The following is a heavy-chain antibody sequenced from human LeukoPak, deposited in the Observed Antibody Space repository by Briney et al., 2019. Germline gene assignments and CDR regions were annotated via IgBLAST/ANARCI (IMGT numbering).Heavy chain of an antibody. V-gene: IGHV3-23*01. CDR3: AKLPIFGVVIIPYFDY. D-gene: IGHD3-3*01. Sequence: GGSLRLSCAASGFTFSNYAMSWVRQAPGKGLEWVSAISGKGISTYYADSVKGRFTISRDNSKNTLYLQMNSLRAEDTAVYYCAKLPIFGVVIIPYFDYWGQGTLVTVSS. J-gene: IGHJ4*02. CDR1: GFTFSNYA. CDR2: ISGKGIST.